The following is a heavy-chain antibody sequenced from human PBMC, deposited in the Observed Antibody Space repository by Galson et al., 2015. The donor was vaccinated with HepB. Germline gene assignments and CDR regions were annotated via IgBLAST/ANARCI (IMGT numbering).Heavy chain of an antibody. CDR3: ARVAYCSGSNCHYYYYMDV. CDR2: MNPNSGHT. Sequence: SVKVSCKASGYTFTSYKINWVRQATGQGLEWMGWMNPNSGHTGYAQKFQGRVTMTRNTSTNTSYMELSGLKSDDTAMYYCARVAYCSGSNCHYYYYMDVWGKGTTVTVSS. CDR1: GYTFTSYK. V-gene: IGHV1-8*01. D-gene: IGHD2-2*01. J-gene: IGHJ6*03.